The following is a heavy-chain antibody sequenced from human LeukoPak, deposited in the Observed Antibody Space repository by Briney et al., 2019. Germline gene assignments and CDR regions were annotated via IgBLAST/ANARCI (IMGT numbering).Heavy chain of an antibody. CDR1: GGSISSYY. V-gene: IGHV4-34*01. D-gene: IGHD5-12*01. CDR2: INHSGST. CDR3: ARPRGYSGYEWFNWFDP. J-gene: IGHJ5*02. Sequence: ASETLSLTCTVSGGSISSYYWSWIRQPPGKGLEWIGEINHSGSTNYNPSLKSRVTISVDTSKNQFSLKLSSVTAADTAVYYCARPRGYSGYEWFNWFDPWGQGTLVTVSS.